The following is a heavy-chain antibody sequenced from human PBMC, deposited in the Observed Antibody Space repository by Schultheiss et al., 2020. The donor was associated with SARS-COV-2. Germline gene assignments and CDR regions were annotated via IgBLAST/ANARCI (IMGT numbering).Heavy chain of an antibody. J-gene: IGHJ5*02. CDR3: ARDGHSTNGWFDH. Sequence: LSCTVSGGSINSFYWSWVRQPPGGGLEWIGYIYYNGGTNNNPSLKSRVTISVDTSKRHFSLKLTSVTAADTAVYFCARDGHSTNGWFDHWGQGTLVTVSS. CDR2: IYYNGGT. D-gene: IGHD2-2*01. V-gene: IGHV4-59*01. CDR1: GGSINSFY.